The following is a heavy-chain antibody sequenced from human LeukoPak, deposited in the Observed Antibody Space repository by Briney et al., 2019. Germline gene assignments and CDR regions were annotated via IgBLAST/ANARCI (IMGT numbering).Heavy chain of an antibody. Sequence: SETLSLTCTVSGGSIRSSYYYWGWIRQPPGKGLEWIGSIYDSGSTYYNPSLKSRLTISVDKSKNQFSLRLTSVTAADTAVYYCARGYSSPFDYWGQGTLVTVSS. CDR1: GGSIRSSYYY. V-gene: IGHV4-39*07. D-gene: IGHD6-19*01. CDR2: IYDSGST. CDR3: ARGYSSPFDY. J-gene: IGHJ4*02.